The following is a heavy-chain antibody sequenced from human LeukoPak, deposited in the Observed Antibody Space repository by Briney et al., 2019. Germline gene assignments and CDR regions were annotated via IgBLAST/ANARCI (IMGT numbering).Heavy chain of an antibody. V-gene: IGHV1-69*01. J-gene: IGHJ1*01. CDR1: GGTFSSYA. CDR2: IIPIFGTA. CDR3: ARVGIAAAGKLYFQH. Sequence: ASVKVSCKASGGTFSSYAISWVRQAPGQGLEWMGGIIPIFGTASYAQKFQGRVTITADESTSTAYMELSSLRSEDTAVYYCARVGIAAAGKLYFQHWGQGTLVTVSS. D-gene: IGHD6-13*01.